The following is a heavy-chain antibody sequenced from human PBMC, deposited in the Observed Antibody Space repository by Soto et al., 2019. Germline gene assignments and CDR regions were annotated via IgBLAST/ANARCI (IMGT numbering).Heavy chain of an antibody. D-gene: IGHD3-3*01. J-gene: IGHJ3*02. CDR2: IIPIFGTA. Sequence: WASVKVSCKASGGTFSSYAISWVRQAPGQGLEWMGGIIPIFGTANYAQKFQGRVTITADESTSTAYMELSSLRSEDTAVYYCARVTPLTIFGVVNSAFDIWGQGTMVTVSS. CDR3: ARVTPLTIFGVVNSAFDI. CDR1: GGTFSSYA. V-gene: IGHV1-69*13.